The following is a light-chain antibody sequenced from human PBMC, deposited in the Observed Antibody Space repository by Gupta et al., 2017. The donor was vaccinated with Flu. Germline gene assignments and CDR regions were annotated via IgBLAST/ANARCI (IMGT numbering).Light chain of an antibody. CDR3: QSDDSSHHWV. V-gene: IGLV6-57*03. CDR1: SGSIANNF. CDR2: EDS. J-gene: IGLJ3*02. Sequence: NFMLAQPHSVSESPGKTVTISCTRTSGSIANNFVQWYQQRPGTAHTPVIYEDSQRPSGVPDRFSCSIDSSSNSASLTISGLKIEDEADYYCQSDDSSHHWVFGGRTKLTVL.